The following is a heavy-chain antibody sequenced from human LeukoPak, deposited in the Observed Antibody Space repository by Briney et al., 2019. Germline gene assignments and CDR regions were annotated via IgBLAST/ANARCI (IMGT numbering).Heavy chain of an antibody. D-gene: IGHD4-17*01. CDR1: GGSISSSSCY. CDR2: IYYSGST. V-gene: IGHV4-39*07. J-gene: IGHJ4*02. CDR3: ARGPNTNDDYGEAPFFSPNY. Sequence: QSSETLSLTCTVSGGSISSSSCYWGWIRQPPGKGLEWIGSIYYSGSTYYNPSLKSRVTISVDTSKNQFSLKLSSVTAADTAVYYCARGPNTNDDYGEAPFFSPNYWGQGTLVTVSS.